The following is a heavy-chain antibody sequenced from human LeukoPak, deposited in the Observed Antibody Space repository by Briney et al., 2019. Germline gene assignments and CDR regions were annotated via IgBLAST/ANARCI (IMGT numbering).Heavy chain of an antibody. D-gene: IGHD5-18*01. CDR1: GGSFSACY. CDR3: ARYTAQLPFDY. CDR2: INHSGST. J-gene: IGHJ4*02. Sequence: SETLSLTCAVYGGSFSACYWSWIRQSPGKGLKWIGEINHSGSTNYNPSLKSRVTMSVDTSKNQFSLKLSSVTAADTAVYYCARYTAQLPFDYWGQGTLVTVSS. V-gene: IGHV4-34*01.